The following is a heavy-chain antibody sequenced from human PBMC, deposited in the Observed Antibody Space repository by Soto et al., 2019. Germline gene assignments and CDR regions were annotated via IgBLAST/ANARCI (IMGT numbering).Heavy chain of an antibody. V-gene: IGHV4-4*07. D-gene: IGHD6-19*01. CDR2: IYISGNT. J-gene: IGHJ5*02. Sequence: SETLSLTCSVSGGSVSSHYWSWVRQPGGKGLEWIGRIYISGNTKYNPSFKSRVTMSVDTSKNQVSLRLSSVTAADTAVYYCARELKPYNSGWYFTLSWSQGTQVTVSS. CDR3: ARELKPYNSGWYFTLS. CDR1: GGSVSSHY.